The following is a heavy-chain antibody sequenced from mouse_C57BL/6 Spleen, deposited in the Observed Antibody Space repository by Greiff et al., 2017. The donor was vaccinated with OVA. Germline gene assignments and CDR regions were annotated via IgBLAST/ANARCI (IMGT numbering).Heavy chain of an antibody. Sequence: VQLQQSGAELVRPGASVKLSCTASGFNIKDYYMHWVKQRPEQGLEWIGRIDPEDGDTEYAPKFQGKATMTADTSSNTAYLQLSSLTSEDTAVYYCTTSYYGSSEGYFDDWGQGTTLTVSS. D-gene: IGHD1-1*01. CDR1: GFNIKDYY. CDR2: IDPEDGDT. CDR3: TTSYYGSSEGYFDD. V-gene: IGHV14-1*01. J-gene: IGHJ2*01.